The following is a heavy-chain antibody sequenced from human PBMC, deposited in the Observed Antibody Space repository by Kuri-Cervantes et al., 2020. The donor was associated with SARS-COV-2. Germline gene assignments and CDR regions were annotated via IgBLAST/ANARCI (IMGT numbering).Heavy chain of an antibody. Sequence: GESLKISCAASGFTFSSYAMHWVRQAPGKGLEWVAVISYDGSNKYYADSVKGRFTISRDNSKNTLYLQMNSLRAEDTAVYYCARGGGGYYQTYFDYWGRGTLVTVSS. D-gene: IGHD3-22*01. J-gene: IGHJ4*02. CDR1: GFTFSSYA. CDR2: ISYDGSNK. CDR3: ARGGGGYYQTYFDY. V-gene: IGHV3-30-3*01.